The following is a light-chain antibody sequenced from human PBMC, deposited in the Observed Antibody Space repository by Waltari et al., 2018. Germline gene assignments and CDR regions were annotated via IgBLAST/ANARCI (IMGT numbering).Light chain of an antibody. CDR1: SSNVGHYNY. Sequence: QSALTQPTSVSGSLGQSITISCTGTSSNVGHYNYVSWYQHHPDNAPKLIIYEVTNRPSGLSTRLSGAKSGNTASLTISGLHAEDEAFYYCSSYTISSAIFIFGGGTKVTV. CDR2: EVT. V-gene: IGLV2-14*01. J-gene: IGLJ2*01. CDR3: SSYTISSAIFI.